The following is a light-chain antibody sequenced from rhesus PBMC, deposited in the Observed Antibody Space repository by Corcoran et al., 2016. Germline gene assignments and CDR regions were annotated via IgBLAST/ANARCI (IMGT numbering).Light chain of an antibody. V-gene: IGKV1-46*01. CDR1: QSFSSS. CDR3: QQYYSYPHS. Sequence: DIQMTQSPSSLSASVGDTVTITCRASQSFSSSLAWYQPKPGKAPKLLCYSASSLQSGVPSRFSGSKSGTDFTLTISSLQPEDIASYYCQQYYSYPHSFGQGTKVEIK. CDR2: SAS. J-gene: IGKJ2*01.